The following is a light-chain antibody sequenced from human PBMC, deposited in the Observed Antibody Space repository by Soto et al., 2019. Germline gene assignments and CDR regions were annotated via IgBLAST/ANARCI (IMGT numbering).Light chain of an antibody. Sequence: EIVVTQSPATLSVSPGERATLSCRASQSVSRDLVWYQQIPGQAPRLLIYGASTRATGIPDRFSGSGSGTEFTLTISSLQSEDFAVYFCQHHKNWPWTFGQGTKVEIK. CDR2: GAS. V-gene: IGKV3-15*01. J-gene: IGKJ1*01. CDR3: QHHKNWPWT. CDR1: QSVSRD.